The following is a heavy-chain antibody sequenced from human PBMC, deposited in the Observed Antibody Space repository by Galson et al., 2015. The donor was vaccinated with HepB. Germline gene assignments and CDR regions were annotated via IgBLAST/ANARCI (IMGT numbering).Heavy chain of an antibody. V-gene: IGHV1-18*04. Sequence: SVKVSCKASGHTFTSYSMHWVRQAPGQGLEWMGWISAYNGDINYAQKFQGRVTMTTDTSTSTAYMELRSLRSDDTAVYHCARAQTGGPYNWFDPWGQGTLVAVSS. D-gene: IGHD1-14*01. J-gene: IGHJ5*02. CDR3: ARAQTGGPYNWFDP. CDR1: GHTFTSYS. CDR2: ISAYNGDI.